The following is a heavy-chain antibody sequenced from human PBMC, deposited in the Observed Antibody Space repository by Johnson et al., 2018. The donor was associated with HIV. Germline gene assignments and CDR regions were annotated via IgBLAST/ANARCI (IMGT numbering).Heavy chain of an antibody. CDR3: ARDTASSSNLDVFDI. Sequence: VQLVESGGGLVQPGGSLRLSCAASGFTFSSYWMSWVRQAPGKGLEWVANIKQDGSEKYYVDSVKGRFTISRDNGKNSLYLQMNSLRGWDTAVYYCARDTASSSNLDVFDIWGQGTMVTVSS. CDR2: IKQDGSEK. D-gene: IGHD4-11*01. J-gene: IGHJ3*02. V-gene: IGHV3-7*01. CDR1: GFTFSSYW.